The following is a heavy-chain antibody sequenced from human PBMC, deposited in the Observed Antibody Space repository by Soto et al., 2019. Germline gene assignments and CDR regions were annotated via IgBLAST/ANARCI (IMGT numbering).Heavy chain of an antibody. CDR2: IYPGDSDT. D-gene: IGHD3-3*01. V-gene: IGHV5-51*03. Sequence: EVQLVQSGAEVKKPGESLQISCKGSGYSFTSYWIGWVRQMPGKGLEWMGIIYPGDSDTRYSPSFQGQVTSSADKSISTAYLQWSGLKASDTAMYYCARLLIASAPPRNYYDFWSGYYPSQSDWYFDLWGRGTLVTVSS. CDR3: ARLLIASAPPRNYYDFWSGYYPSQSDWYFDL. J-gene: IGHJ2*01. CDR1: GYSFTSYW.